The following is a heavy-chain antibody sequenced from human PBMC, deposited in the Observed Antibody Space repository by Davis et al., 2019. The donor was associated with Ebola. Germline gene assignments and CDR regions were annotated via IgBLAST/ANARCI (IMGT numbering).Heavy chain of an antibody. CDR3: AKAYVRGFGETHYFDY. CDR2: ISISGNTR. CDR1: GFTLSDYY. V-gene: IGHV3-11*04. J-gene: IGHJ4*02. Sequence: GESLKISCAGSGFTLSDYYMSWIRQAPGKGLEWVSYISISGNTRYYADSVKGRFTISRDNSKNTVNLQMNRLRPEDTAVYYCAKAYVRGFGETHYFDYWGQGTLVTVSS. D-gene: IGHD3-10*01.